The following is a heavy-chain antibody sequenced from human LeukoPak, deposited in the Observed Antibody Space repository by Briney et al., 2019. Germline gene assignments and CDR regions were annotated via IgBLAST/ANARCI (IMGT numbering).Heavy chain of an antibody. J-gene: IGHJ5*02. Sequence: SETLSLTCAVYGGSFSGYYWSWIRQPPGKGLEWIGEINHSGSTNYNPSLKSRVTISVDTSKNQFSLKLSSVTAADTAGYYCARQEAGLATWVDPWGQGTLVTVSS. CDR1: GGSFSGYY. V-gene: IGHV4-34*01. CDR2: INHSGST. D-gene: IGHD6-19*01. CDR3: ARQEAGLATWVDP.